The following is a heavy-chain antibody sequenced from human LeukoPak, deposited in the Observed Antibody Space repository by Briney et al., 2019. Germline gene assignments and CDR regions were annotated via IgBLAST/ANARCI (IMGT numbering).Heavy chain of an antibody. CDR1: DDSISSGGYY. J-gene: IGHJ3*01. Sequence: SETLSLTCSVSDDSISSGGYYWSWIRQHPGEGLEWIGSIYHSGTTYYNPSLKSRLSISIDTSKIQFSLRLTSVTAADTAVYYCARAGQIEYFDTGGLVEYWGAFDAWGQGTMVTVSP. D-gene: IGHD2-8*02. CDR3: ARAGQIEYFDTGGLVEYWGAFDA. CDR2: IYHSGTT. V-gene: IGHV4-31*03.